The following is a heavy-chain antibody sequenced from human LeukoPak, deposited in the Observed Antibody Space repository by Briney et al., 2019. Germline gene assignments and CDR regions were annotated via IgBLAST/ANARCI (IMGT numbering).Heavy chain of an antibody. V-gene: IGHV3-53*01. CDR2: IYSGGST. D-gene: IGHD3-22*01. CDR3: AKEGRRYGHYYDISGYFDY. J-gene: IGHJ4*02. CDR1: GFTVSSNY. Sequence: GGSLRLSCAASGFTVSSNYMSSVRQAPGKGLEWDSVIYSGGSTYYADSVKGRFTISTDNAKNSLYLHMNSLRRQDTCVNYCAKEGRRYGHYYDISGYFDYWGQGNLVTVSS.